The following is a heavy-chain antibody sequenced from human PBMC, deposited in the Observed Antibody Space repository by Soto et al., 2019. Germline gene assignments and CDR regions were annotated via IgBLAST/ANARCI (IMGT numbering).Heavy chain of an antibody. J-gene: IGHJ4*02. Sequence: XVXPTQTXALXXTXSGFSLSXSGICVSWKRXXXXXXLEWLARIDWDDDKYYSTSLKTRLTISKDTSKNQVVLTMTNMGPVDTATYFCSRSTYYYDSSGYGFYYFDYWGQGTLVTVSS. CDR1: GFSLSXSGIC. CDR2: IDWDDDK. D-gene: IGHD3-22*01. CDR3: SRSTYYYDSSGYGFYYFDY. V-gene: IGHV2-70*11.